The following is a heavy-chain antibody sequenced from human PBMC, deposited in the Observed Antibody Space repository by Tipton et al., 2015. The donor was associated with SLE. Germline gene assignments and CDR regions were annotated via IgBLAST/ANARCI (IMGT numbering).Heavy chain of an antibody. D-gene: IGHD6-19*01. CDR1: DGSIRDYY. CDR2: IYASGST. J-gene: IGHJ4*02. V-gene: IGHV4-4*07. Sequence: GLVKPSETLSLTCTVSDGSIRDYYWTWIRQPAGEGLEWIGRIYASGSTNYNPSLRSRAAMSVDTSKSQFSLKLTSVTAADTAVYYCARDSPTVAGTVDSWGQGTLVIVSS. CDR3: ARDSPTVAGTVDS.